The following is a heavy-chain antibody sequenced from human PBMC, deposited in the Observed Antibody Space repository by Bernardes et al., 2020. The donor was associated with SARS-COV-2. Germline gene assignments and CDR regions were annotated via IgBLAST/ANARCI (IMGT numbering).Heavy chain of an antibody. CDR2: IYYSGST. D-gene: IGHD6-19*01. Sequence: SETLSLTCTVSGGSISSNSSYWGWIRQPPGKGLEWIGSIYYSGSTYYNPSLKSRVTISVDTSKNQFSLKLSSVTAADTAVYYCARHNYRWLAPFDIWGQGTMVTVSS. CDR1: GGSISSNSSY. J-gene: IGHJ3*02. CDR3: ARHNYRWLAPFDI. V-gene: IGHV4-39*01.